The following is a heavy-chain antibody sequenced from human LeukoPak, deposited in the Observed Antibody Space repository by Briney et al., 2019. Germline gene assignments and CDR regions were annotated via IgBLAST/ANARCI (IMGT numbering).Heavy chain of an antibody. CDR3: ARDPDSSGWFGLDY. Sequence: SQTLSLTCAISGDSVSTNSAAWNWIRQSPSRGLEWLGRTYYRSKWYNDYAVSVKSRITIKPDTSKNQFSLQLNSVTPEDTAVYYCARDPDSSGWFGLDYWGQGTLVTASS. CDR1: GDSVSTNSAA. CDR2: TYYRSKWYN. J-gene: IGHJ4*02. V-gene: IGHV6-1*01. D-gene: IGHD6-19*01.